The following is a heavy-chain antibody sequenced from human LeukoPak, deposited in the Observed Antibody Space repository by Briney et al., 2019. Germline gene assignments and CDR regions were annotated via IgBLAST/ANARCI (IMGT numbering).Heavy chain of an antibody. D-gene: IGHD3-16*02. CDR1: GASIRTYF. CDR2: VHSNGDT. CDR3: ARDIGLAH. V-gene: IGHV4-4*07. Sequence: PSETLSLTCTVSGASIRTYFWSWFRQPAGKGLEWIGRVHSNGDTYYNPSLESRVTVSMDTSKNQFALNLTSLTAADTAVYYCARDIGLAHWGQGTLVTVSS. J-gene: IGHJ4*02.